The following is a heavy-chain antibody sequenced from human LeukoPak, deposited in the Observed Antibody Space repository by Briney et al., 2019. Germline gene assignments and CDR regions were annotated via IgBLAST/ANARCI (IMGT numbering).Heavy chain of an antibody. J-gene: IGHJ2*01. CDR2: IYYSGST. Sequence: SETLSLTCTVSGGSISSYYWSWIRQPPGKGLEWIGYIYYSGSTNYNPSLKSRVTISVDTSKNQFSLKLSSVTAADTAVYYCARLVYCSGVSCYTHWYFDLWGRGTLVTVSS. D-gene: IGHD2-2*02. CDR3: ARLVYCSGVSCYTHWYFDL. V-gene: IGHV4-59*01. CDR1: GGSISSYY.